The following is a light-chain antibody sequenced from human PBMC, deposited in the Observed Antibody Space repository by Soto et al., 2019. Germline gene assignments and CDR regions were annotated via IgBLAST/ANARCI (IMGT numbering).Light chain of an antibody. V-gene: IGKV3-15*01. CDR1: QSVRSH. Sequence: EVVMTQSPATLSVSPGERATLCCRASQSVRSHLAWYQQKPGQAPSLLIFGASTRATGVPARFSGSESGTEFTLTISSLQSEDVAVYFCQQYNDWPRTFGGGTKVEIK. CDR2: GAS. J-gene: IGKJ4*01. CDR3: QQYNDWPRT.